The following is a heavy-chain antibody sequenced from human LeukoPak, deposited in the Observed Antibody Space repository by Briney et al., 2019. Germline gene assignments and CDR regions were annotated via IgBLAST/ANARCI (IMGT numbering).Heavy chain of an antibody. CDR3: AAHSGYDPYYFDY. CDR2: INPNSSGT. CDR1: GYSFTGYY. V-gene: IGHV1-2*02. J-gene: IGHJ4*02. D-gene: IGHD5-12*01. Sequence: GASMKVACKASGYSFTGYYMHWVRQAPGQGLEWMGCINPNSSGTDYAQQFQGRVTMTRDTSISTAYMELSRLTSDDTAVYHCAAHSGYDPYYFDYWGQGTLVAVSS.